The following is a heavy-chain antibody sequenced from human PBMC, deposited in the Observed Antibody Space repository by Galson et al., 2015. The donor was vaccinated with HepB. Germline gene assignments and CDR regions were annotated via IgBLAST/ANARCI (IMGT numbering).Heavy chain of an antibody. D-gene: IGHD3-22*01. CDR3: AREIYDSSGYYDY. CDR1: GFTFSSYG. CDR2: IWYDGSNK. J-gene: IGHJ4*02. V-gene: IGHV3-33*08. Sequence: SLRLSCAASGFTFSSYGMHWVRQAPGKGLEWVAVIWYDGSNKYYADSVKGRFTISRDNSKNTLYLQMNSLRVEGTAVYYCAREIYDSSGYYDYWGQGTLVTVSS.